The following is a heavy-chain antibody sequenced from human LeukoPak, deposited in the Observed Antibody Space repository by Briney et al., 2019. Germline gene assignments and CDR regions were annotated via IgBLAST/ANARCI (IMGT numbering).Heavy chain of an antibody. D-gene: IGHD5-18*01. CDR3: ARVITTGYSYGYSY. J-gene: IGHJ4*02. Sequence: SETLSLTCTVSGGSISSYYWSWIRQPPGKGLEWIGEINHSGSTNYNPSLKSRVTISVDTSKNQFSLKLSSVTAADTAVYYCARVITTGYSYGYSYWGQGTLVTVSS. V-gene: IGHV4-34*01. CDR1: GGSISSYY. CDR2: INHSGST.